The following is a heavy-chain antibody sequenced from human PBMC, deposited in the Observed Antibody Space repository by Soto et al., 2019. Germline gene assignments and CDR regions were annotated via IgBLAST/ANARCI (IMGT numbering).Heavy chain of an antibody. CDR2: IDHSETT. D-gene: IGHD3-9*01. CDR1: DGSVSSYH. CDR3: ARGRVTARRIYFDV. V-gene: IGHV4-34*02. Sequence: VQLLQRGAGLLRPSETLSLTCAVIDGSVSSYHWTWIRHSPGTGLGWIGEIDHSETTNYNPSLKSPVTLSVDTFQKQFSLRLTFVTAADTAVYFCARGRVTARRIYFDVWGQGSLATVSS. J-gene: IGHJ1*01.